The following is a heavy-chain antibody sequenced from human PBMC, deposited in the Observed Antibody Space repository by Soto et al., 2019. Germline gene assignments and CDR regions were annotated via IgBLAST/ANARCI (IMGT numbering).Heavy chain of an antibody. Sequence: GSLRLSCAASGFTFSSYWMSWVRQAPGKGLEWVANIKQDGSEKYYVDSVKGRITISRDNAKNSLYLQMNSLRAEDTAVYYCARGPLVVIRDYYYYYGMDVWGQGTTVTVSS. V-gene: IGHV3-7*03. CDR1: GFTFSSYW. CDR3: ARGPLVVIRDYYYYYGMDV. D-gene: IGHD3-22*01. CDR2: IKQDGSEK. J-gene: IGHJ6*02.